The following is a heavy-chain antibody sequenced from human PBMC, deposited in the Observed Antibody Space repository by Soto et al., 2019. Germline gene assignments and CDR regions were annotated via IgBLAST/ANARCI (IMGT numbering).Heavy chain of an antibody. V-gene: IGHV1-46*01. Sequence: QVQLVQSGAEVKEPGASVKVSCKASGYILSSYNMHWVRQAPGQGLELMGIINPSGGRTSYAQKFQDRVTMTRDTSTSTVYMELSSLRSEDTAVYYCARTYCGADCPRRDFDYWGQGTLVTVSS. J-gene: IGHJ4*02. CDR3: ARTYCGADCPRRDFDY. D-gene: IGHD2-21*02. CDR1: GYILSSYN. CDR2: INPSGGRT.